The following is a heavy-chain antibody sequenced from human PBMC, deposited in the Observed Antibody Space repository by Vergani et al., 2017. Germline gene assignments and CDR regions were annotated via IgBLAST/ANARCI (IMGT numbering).Heavy chain of an antibody. D-gene: IGHD1-26*01. CDR3: ARCGSYYPLNIDY. Sequence: QVQLQESGPGLVKPSETLSLTCTVSGGSISSYYWSWIRQPPGKGLEWIGYIYYSGSTNYNPSLKSRVTISVDTSKNQFSLKLSSVTAADTAVYYCARCGSYYPLNIDYWGQGTLVTVSS. CDR2: IYYSGST. CDR1: GGSISSYY. V-gene: IGHV4-59*01. J-gene: IGHJ4*02.